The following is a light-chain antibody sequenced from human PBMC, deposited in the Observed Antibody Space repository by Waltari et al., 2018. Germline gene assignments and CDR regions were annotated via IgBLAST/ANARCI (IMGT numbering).Light chain of an antibody. J-gene: IGKJ3*01. Sequence: DVQMTQSPSSLSASIGDRVTITCQASQDITNYLNWYQQKPGKAHNLLIYATSNLESGVPSRFSGSGSGTLFTFTISSLQPEDIATYYCQQYDSLPLTFGHGTTVDV. V-gene: IGKV1-33*01. CDR3: QQYDSLPLT. CDR1: QDITNY. CDR2: ATS.